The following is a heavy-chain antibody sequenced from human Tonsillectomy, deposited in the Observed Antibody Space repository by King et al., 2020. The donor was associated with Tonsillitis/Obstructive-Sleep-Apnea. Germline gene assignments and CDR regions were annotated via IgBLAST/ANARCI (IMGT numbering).Heavy chain of an antibody. V-gene: IGHV3-23*04. D-gene: IGHD6-19*01. CDR1: GFTFNNFA. J-gene: IGHJ4*02. CDR2: IRWGGVST. Sequence: VQLVESGGGLVQPGGSLRLSCAASGFTFNNFAMNWGRQAPGKGLEWDSGIRWGGVSTNYADSVKGRFTISRDNSKNTLYLQMKSLRAEYTAVYYCAKDGGGWYSSGWYYFDYWGQGTLVTVSS. CDR3: AKDGGGWYSSGWYYFDY.